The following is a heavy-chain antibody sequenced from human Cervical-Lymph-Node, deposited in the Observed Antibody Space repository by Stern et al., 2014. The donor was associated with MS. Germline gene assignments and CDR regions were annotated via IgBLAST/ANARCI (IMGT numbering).Heavy chain of an antibody. D-gene: IGHD3-3*01. Sequence: QVQLVQSGAEVENPGASVKLSCRAYGYRFTNYYMHWVRQAPGQGPEWMGWINLNSGDTNYAQKFRGWVTMTRDTSISTAYMELNRLKSDDTAVYYCAKGGTIFGVVARNWFDPWGQGTLVTVSA. J-gene: IGHJ5*02. V-gene: IGHV1-2*04. CDR1: GYRFTNYY. CDR3: AKGGTIFGVVARNWFDP. CDR2: INLNSGDT.